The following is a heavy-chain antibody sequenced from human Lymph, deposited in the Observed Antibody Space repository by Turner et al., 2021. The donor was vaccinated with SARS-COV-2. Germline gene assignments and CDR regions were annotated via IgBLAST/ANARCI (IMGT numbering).Heavy chain of an antibody. J-gene: IGHJ4*02. CDR3: ARERYDSSGSESYYFDY. D-gene: IGHD3-22*01. CDR2: ISSSSSYI. CDR1: VFTFSSYT. Sequence: VHLVVSGGGLVRPGGLLRLPRVASVFTFSSYTMNWVRLAPGKGLGWVSSISSSSSYIYYADSVKGRFTISRDNAKNSLYLQMNSLRAEDTAVYYCARERYDSSGSESYYFDYWGQGTLVTVSS. V-gene: IGHV3-21*01.